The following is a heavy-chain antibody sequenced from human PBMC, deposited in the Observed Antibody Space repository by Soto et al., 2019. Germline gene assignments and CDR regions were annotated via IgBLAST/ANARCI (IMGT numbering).Heavy chain of an antibody. J-gene: IGHJ6*02. CDR1: GYIFSNYG. CDR3: ARGRYSSGGMDV. D-gene: IGHD3-9*01. Sequence: QVQRVQSGPEVKKPGASVKVSCKASGYIFSNYGIAWVRQAPGQGPEWMGWISGYNGNTNSVQKLQGRVTMTTDTSTTTAYMELRSLTSDDTAVYYCARGRYSSGGMDVWGQGTTVIVSS. V-gene: IGHV1-18*01. CDR2: ISGYNGNT.